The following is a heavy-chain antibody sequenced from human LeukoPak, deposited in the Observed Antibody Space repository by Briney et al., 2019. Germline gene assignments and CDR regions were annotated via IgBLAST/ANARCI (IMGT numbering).Heavy chain of an antibody. CDR3: ARGECSGGSCLVYYGMDV. V-gene: IGHV1-69*13. CDR1: GGTFSSYA. J-gene: IGHJ6*02. CDR2: IIPIFGTA. Sequence: SVKVSCKASGGTFSSYAISWVRQAPGQGLEWMGGIIPIFGTANYAQKFQGRVTITADESPSTAYMELSSLRSEDTAVYYCARGECSGGSCLVYYGMDVWGQGTTVTVSS. D-gene: IGHD2-15*01.